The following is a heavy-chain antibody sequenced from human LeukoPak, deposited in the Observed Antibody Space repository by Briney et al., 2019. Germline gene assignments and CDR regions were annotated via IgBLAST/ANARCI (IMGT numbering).Heavy chain of an antibody. CDR2: IIPIFGTA. J-gene: IGHJ4*02. D-gene: IGHD5-18*01. CDR1: GGTFSSYA. Sequence: SVKVSCKASGGTFSSYAISWVRQAPGQGLEWMGGIIPIFGTANYAQKFQGRVTITADESTSTAYMELSNLRSEDTAVYYCARDVGGYSYGFDYWGQGTLVTVSS. CDR3: ARDVGGYSYGFDY. V-gene: IGHV1-69*19.